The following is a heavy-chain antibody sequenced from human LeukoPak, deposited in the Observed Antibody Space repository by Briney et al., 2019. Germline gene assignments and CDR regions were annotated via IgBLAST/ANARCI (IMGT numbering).Heavy chain of an antibody. CDR1: GGSISSYY. CDR2: IYYSRST. V-gene: IGHV4-59*01. J-gene: IGHJ4*02. D-gene: IGHD3-16*01. Sequence: PSETLSLTCTVSGGSISSYYWSWIRRPPGKGLEWIGYIYYSRSTNYNPSLKSRVTISVDTSKNQFSLKLSSVTAADTAVYYCARERFSDYWGQGTLVTVSS. CDR3: ARERFSDY.